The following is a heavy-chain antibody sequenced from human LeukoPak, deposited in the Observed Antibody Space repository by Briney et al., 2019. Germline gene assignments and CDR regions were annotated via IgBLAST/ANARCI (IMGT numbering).Heavy chain of an antibody. D-gene: IGHD4-23*01. Sequence: GGSLRLSCAASGFAVSGNYMTWVRQAPGKGLEWVSVIYTGGRTYSADSVKGRFTISRDNSENTLYLQMNSLRAEDTAVYYCANLGPGGNSNAFDIWGQGTMVTVSS. J-gene: IGHJ3*02. CDR2: IYTGGRT. CDR3: ANLGPGGNSNAFDI. CDR1: GFAVSGNY. V-gene: IGHV3-66*01.